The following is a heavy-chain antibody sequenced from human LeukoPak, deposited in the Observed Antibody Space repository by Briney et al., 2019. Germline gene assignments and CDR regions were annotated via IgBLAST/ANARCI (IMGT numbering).Heavy chain of an antibody. D-gene: IGHD6-13*01. CDR3: ANALGGGNTWYYFDC. CDR2: LSGSGGSP. V-gene: IGHV3-23*01. Sequence: GGSLRLSCAASGFTFSSYAMSWVRQARGKGLEWVSSLSGSGGSPNYANYVKGRFTISRDNSKNTPYLQMNSLRAEDTAVYYCANALGGGNTWYYFDCWGQGTLVTVSS. CDR1: GFTFSSYA. J-gene: IGHJ4*02.